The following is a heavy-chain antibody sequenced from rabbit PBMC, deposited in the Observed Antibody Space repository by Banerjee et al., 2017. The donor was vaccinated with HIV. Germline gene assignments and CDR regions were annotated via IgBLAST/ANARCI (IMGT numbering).Heavy chain of an antibody. D-gene: IGHD2-1*01. V-gene: IGHV1S40*01. J-gene: IGHJ4*01. Sequence: QSLEESGGGLVKPGGTLTLTCKASGIDFSSNAMCWFRQAPGKGLEWIACIYAGNSGTTYYASWAKGRFTISKTSSTTVTLQMTSLTAADTATYFCARHLSYDDYGYFNLWGPGTLVTVS. CDR2: IYAGNSGTT. CDR3: ARHLSYDDYGYFNL. CDR1: GIDFSSNA.